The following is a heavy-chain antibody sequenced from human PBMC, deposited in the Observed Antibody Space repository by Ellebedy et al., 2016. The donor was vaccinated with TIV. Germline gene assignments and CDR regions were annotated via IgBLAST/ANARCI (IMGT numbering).Heavy chain of an antibody. V-gene: IGHV1-2*04. Sequence: ASVKVSXKASGYTFTGYYMHWVRQAPGQGLEWMGWINPNSGGTNYAQKFQGWVTMTRDTSISTAYMELSRLRSDDTAVYYCARDRGSGWYTGEFDYWGQGTLVTVSS. CDR3: ARDRGSGWYTGEFDY. J-gene: IGHJ4*02. CDR1: GYTFTGYY. D-gene: IGHD6-19*01. CDR2: INPNSGGT.